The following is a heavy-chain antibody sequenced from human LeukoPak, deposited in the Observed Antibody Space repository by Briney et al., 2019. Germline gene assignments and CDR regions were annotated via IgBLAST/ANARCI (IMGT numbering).Heavy chain of an antibody. D-gene: IGHD3-22*01. Sequence: SETLSLTCTVSGGSISSSSYYWGWIRQPPGQGLEWIGSIYYSGSTYYNPSLKSRVTISVDTSKNQFSLKLSSVTAADTAVYYCARHGSSGYSPYYFDYWGQGTLVTVSS. CDR3: ARHGSSGYSPYYFDY. V-gene: IGHV4-39*01. CDR1: GGSISSSSYY. J-gene: IGHJ4*02. CDR2: IYYSGST.